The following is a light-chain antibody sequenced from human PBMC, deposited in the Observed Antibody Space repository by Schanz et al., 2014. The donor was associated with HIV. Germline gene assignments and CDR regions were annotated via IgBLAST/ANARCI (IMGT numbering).Light chain of an antibody. V-gene: IGKV3-15*01. CDR3: QQYNNWPPGT. CDR2: GAS. CDR1: QSVSSY. Sequence: EIVMTQSPATLSMSPGERATLSCRASQSVSSYLAWYQQKPGQAPRLLIYGASTRATGIPARFSGSGSGTEFTHTISSLQSEDFALYYCQQYNNWPPGTFGQGTKVEVK. J-gene: IGKJ1*01.